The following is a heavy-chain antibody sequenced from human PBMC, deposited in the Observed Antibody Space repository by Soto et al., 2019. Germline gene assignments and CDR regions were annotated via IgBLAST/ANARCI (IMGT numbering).Heavy chain of an antibody. Sequence: QIQLVQSEAEVKKPGASVKVSCKASGYTFSSFGFSWMRQAPGQGLEWMGWIYIDDTKFAQNFQGRVTMTTDTSTSTVYMELRTLRYDDTAVYYCARDRDWNLDYWGQGTPVTVSS. V-gene: IGHV1-18*01. CDR1: GYTFSSFG. J-gene: IGHJ4*02. CDR2: IYIDDT. D-gene: IGHD1-1*01. CDR3: ARDRDWNLDY.